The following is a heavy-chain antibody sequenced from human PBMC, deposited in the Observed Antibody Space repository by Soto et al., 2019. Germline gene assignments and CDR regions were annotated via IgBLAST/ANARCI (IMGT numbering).Heavy chain of an antibody. CDR2: MYHTGST. V-gene: IGHV4-30-2*01. Sequence: SETLSLTCTVSGGSISSGAYSWSWIRQPPGKGLEWIAYMYHTGSTHYSPSLKSRVTVSVDRSKNQLSLRLSSVTAADTAVFYCARGPYDSSGFYSGFDIWGQGTVVTVS. J-gene: IGHJ3*02. CDR3: ARGPYDSSGFYSGFDI. D-gene: IGHD3-22*01. CDR1: GGSISSGAYS.